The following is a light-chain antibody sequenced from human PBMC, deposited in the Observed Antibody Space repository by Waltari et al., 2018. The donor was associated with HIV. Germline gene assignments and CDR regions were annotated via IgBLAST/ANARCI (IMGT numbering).Light chain of an antibody. Sequence: QSALTQPASVSGSPRQSITISCTGTSSDAGGYNYVSWYQQHPGKAPKLMIYDVSNRPSGLSDRFSGSKSGNTASLTISGLQAEDEADYYCSSYTSSSTPYVFGTGTKVTVL. CDR3: SSYTSSSTPYV. CDR2: DVS. J-gene: IGLJ1*01. CDR1: SSDAGGYNY. V-gene: IGLV2-14*03.